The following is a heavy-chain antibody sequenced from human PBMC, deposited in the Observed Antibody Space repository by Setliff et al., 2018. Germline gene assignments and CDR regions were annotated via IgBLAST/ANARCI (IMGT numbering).Heavy chain of an antibody. D-gene: IGHD2-21*02. J-gene: IGHJ4*02. V-gene: IGHV4-38-2*02. CDR3: ARDLGHGGDSDY. CDR1: GYSISSGYI. Sequence: SETLSLTCTVSGYSISSGYIWGWIRQPPGKGLEWVGNIGHTGSINYNPSLKSRLTISXXXSKXXVXXXXXXXXXXXXXVYYCARDLGHGGDSDYWGQGILVTVSS. CDR2: IGHTGSI.